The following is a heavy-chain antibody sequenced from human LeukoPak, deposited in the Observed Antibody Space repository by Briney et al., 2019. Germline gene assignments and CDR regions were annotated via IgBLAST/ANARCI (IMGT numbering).Heavy chain of an antibody. D-gene: IGHD5-12*01. Sequence: GESLKISCKDSGYSFTSYWIGWVRQMPGKGLEWMGIIYPGDSDTRYSPSFQGQVTISADKSISTAYLQWSSLKASDTAMYYCARLGYSGYDYRNNWFDPWGQGTLVTVSS. CDR2: IYPGDSDT. CDR3: ARLGYSGYDYRNNWFDP. V-gene: IGHV5-51*01. J-gene: IGHJ5*02. CDR1: GYSFTSYW.